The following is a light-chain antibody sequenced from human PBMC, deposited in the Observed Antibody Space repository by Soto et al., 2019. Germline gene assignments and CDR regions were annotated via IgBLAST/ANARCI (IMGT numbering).Light chain of an antibody. CDR1: QSISSY. CDR3: QQSYSTLTWT. V-gene: IGKV1-39*01. CDR2: AAS. Sequence: DIQMTQSPTSLSASVGDRVTLTCRARQSISSYLNWYQQKPGKAPKLLIYAASSLQSGVPSRFSGSGSGTDFTLTISSLQPEDFATYYCQQSYSTLTWTFGQGTKVGIK. J-gene: IGKJ1*01.